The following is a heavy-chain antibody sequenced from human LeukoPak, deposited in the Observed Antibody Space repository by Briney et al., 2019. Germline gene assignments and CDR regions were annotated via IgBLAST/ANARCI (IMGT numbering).Heavy chain of an antibody. CDR3: ARRYCSSTSCFFDY. Sequence: PGGSLRLSCAASGFTFSSYEMNWVRQAPGKGLEWVSHISSSSSSISYADSVKGRFTISRDNAKNSLFLQMNSLRAEDTAVYYCARRYCSSTSCFFDYWGQGTLVTVSS. CDR1: GFTFSSYE. J-gene: IGHJ4*02. CDR2: ISSSSSSI. V-gene: IGHV3-48*03. D-gene: IGHD2-2*01.